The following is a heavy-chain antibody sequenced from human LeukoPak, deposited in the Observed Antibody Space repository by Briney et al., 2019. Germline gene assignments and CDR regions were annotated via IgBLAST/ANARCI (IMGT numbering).Heavy chain of an antibody. CDR1: GYTFTSYG. D-gene: IGHD2-15*01. V-gene: IGHV1-18*01. CDR3: ARGPYCSGGSCYFDAFDI. J-gene: IGHJ3*02. CDR2: ISAYNGDT. Sequence: RASVKVSCKASGYTFTSYGISWVRQAPGQGLQWMGWISAYNGDTDYAQKLQGRVTMTTDTSTSTAYMELRSLRSDDTAVYYCARGPYCSGGSCYFDAFDIWGQGTMVTVSS.